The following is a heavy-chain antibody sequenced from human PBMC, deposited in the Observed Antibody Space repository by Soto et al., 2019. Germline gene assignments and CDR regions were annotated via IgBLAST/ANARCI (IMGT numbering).Heavy chain of an antibody. J-gene: IGHJ6*02. D-gene: IGHD5-18*01. CDR2: INADYGNT. V-gene: IGHV1-18*01. Sequence: SVKVSCKTSGYTFVDYDINWVRQAPGQGLEWMGRINADYGNTQYAQKFRGRVTMTTDTSTTTVYMELTNLRSDDTAVYYCARCIQGDYYYGMDVWGQGTTVTVSS. CDR1: GYTFVDYD. CDR3: ARCIQGDYYYGMDV.